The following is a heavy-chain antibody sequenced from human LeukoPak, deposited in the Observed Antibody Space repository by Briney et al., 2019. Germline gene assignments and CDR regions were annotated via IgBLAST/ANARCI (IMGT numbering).Heavy chain of an antibody. V-gene: IGHV3-30*04. D-gene: IGHD3-16*02. Sequence: HPGGSLRLSCAASGFTFSHYALHWVRQAPGKGLEWVALIGHDGADKYYADSVKGRFTISRDNAKNSLYLQMNSLRAEDTAVYYCARDSPMITFGGVIVTLHYFDYWGQGTLVTVSS. CDR1: GFTFSHYA. CDR2: IGHDGADK. CDR3: ARDSPMITFGGVIVTLHYFDY. J-gene: IGHJ4*02.